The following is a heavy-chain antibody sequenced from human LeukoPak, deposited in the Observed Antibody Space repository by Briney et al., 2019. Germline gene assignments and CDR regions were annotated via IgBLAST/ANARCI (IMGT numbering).Heavy chain of an antibody. V-gene: IGHV1-69*05. J-gene: IGHJ5*02. Sequence: SVKVSCKASGGTFSSYAISWVRQAPGQGLEWMGRIIPIFGTANYAQKFQGRVTITTDESTSTAYMELSSLRSEDTAVYYSATTRDGYTLDEDNWFDPWGRGPLVTVSS. CDR1: GGTFSSYA. CDR2: IIPIFGTA. D-gene: IGHD5-24*01. CDR3: ATTRDGYTLDEDNWFDP.